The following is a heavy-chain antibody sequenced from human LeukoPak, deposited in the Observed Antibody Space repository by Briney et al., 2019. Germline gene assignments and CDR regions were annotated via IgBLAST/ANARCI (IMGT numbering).Heavy chain of an antibody. CDR1: GFTFSSYS. J-gene: IGHJ3*02. Sequence: QPGGSLRLSCAASGFTFSSYSMNWVRQALGKWLEWVSYISSSSSTIYYADSVKGRFTISRDNAKNSLYLQMNSLRAEDTAVYYCARALVPRAFDIWGQGTMVTVSS. CDR2: ISSSSSTI. V-gene: IGHV3-48*01. D-gene: IGHD2-2*01. CDR3: ARALVPRAFDI.